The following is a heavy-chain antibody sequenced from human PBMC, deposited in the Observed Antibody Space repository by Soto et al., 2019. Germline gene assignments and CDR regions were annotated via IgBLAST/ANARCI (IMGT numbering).Heavy chain of an antibody. J-gene: IGHJ4*02. CDR2: INAGNGNT. D-gene: IGHD3-22*01. Sequence: GASVKVSCKASGYTFTCYAMHWVRQAPGQRLEWMGWINAGNGNTKYSQKFQGRVTITRDTSASTAYMELSSLRSEDTAVYYCARGSGYYYWDDYWGQGTLVTVSS. CDR1: GYTFTCYA. V-gene: IGHV1-3*01. CDR3: ARGSGYYYWDDY.